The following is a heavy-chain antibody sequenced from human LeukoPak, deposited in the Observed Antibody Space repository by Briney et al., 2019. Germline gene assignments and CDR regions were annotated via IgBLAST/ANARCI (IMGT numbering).Heavy chain of an antibody. D-gene: IGHD5-24*01. Sequence: PGGSLRLSCAASGFTFSSYGMSWVRQAPGKGLEWVSAISGSGGSTYYADSVKGRFTISRDNSKNTLYLQMNSLGAEDTAVYYCAKSDGYNTYYYYYYYMDVWGKGTKVTVSS. V-gene: IGHV3-23*01. CDR2: ISGSGGST. CDR1: GFTFSSYG. J-gene: IGHJ6*03. CDR3: AKSDGYNTYYYYYYYMDV.